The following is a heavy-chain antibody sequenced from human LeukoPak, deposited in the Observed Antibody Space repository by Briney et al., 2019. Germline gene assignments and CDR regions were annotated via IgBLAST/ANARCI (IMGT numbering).Heavy chain of an antibody. D-gene: IGHD3-22*01. Sequence: SGGSLRLSCAASGFIFDDYAMHWVRQAPGKGLGWVSGISWNRGSIGYADSVKGRFTISRDNAKDSLYLQMNSLRAEDTALYYCAKAQYYYDSSGSDGPFDIWGQGTMVTVSS. CDR3: AKAQYYYDSSGSDGPFDI. V-gene: IGHV3-9*01. J-gene: IGHJ3*02. CDR1: GFIFDDYA. CDR2: ISWNRGSI.